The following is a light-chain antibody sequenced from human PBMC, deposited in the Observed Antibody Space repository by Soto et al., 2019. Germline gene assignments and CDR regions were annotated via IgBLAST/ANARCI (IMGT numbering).Light chain of an antibody. J-gene: IGKJ1*01. Sequence: DIQMTQSPSTLSASIGDRVTITYRASQSIRSWLAWYQQKPGRAPKLLIYDASSLESGVPSRFSGSGSGTEFTLTISSLQPDDFAIYYCQQYNSYWTFGQGTKVEIK. CDR2: DAS. CDR1: QSIRSW. CDR3: QQYNSYWT. V-gene: IGKV1-5*01.